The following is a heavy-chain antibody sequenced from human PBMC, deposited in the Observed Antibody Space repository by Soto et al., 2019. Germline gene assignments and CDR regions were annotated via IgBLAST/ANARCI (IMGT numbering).Heavy chain of an antibody. CDR2: IYYSGST. Sequence: SETLSLTCTVAGGSISSYYWSRIRQPPGKGLEWIGYIYYSGSTNYNPSLKSRVTISVDTSKNQFSLKLSSVTAADTAVYYCARVGTYCSGGSCYSSFDYWGQGTLVTVSS. CDR3: ARVGTYCSGGSCYSSFDY. CDR1: GGSISSYY. J-gene: IGHJ4*02. D-gene: IGHD2-15*01. V-gene: IGHV4-59*01.